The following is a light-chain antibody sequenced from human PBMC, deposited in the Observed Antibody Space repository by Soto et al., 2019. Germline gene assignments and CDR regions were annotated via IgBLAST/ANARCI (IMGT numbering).Light chain of an antibody. V-gene: IGKV1-39*01. CDR3: QQSYSPPPWT. Sequence: DIQMTQSPSSLSASVGDRVSITCRASQSISSYLNWYQHKPGKAPKLLIYAASSLQSGVPSRFSGSGSGTDFTLTISSLXPEDFATYYCQQSYSPPPWTFGQGTKVDIK. J-gene: IGKJ1*01. CDR1: QSISSY. CDR2: AAS.